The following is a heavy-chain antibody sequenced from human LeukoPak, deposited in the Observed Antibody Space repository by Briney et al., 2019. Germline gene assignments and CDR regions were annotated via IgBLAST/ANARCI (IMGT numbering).Heavy chain of an antibody. Sequence: PGVSLRLSCAASGFTFSSYSMNWVRQAPGKGLEWVSYISSSSSYIYYADSVKGRFTISRDNAKHSLDLPMNSLRAEDTAVYYCARDLGIAARPGYNWFDPWGQGTLVTVSS. CDR2: ISSSSSYI. D-gene: IGHD6-6*01. CDR3: ARDLGIAARPGYNWFDP. CDR1: GFTFSSYS. J-gene: IGHJ5*02. V-gene: IGHV3-21*01.